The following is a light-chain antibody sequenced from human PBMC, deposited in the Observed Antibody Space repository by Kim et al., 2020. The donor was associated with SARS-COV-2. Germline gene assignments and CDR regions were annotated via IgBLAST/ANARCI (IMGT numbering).Light chain of an antibody. CDR2: GAS. Sequence: RESATLSCRSSQSVVSSYLAWYQQKAGQAPRLLIFGASTRATGIPDRFSGSGSVTDFTLTISRLEPEDLAVYYCQQYVSTSPGLTFVGGTKVEIK. J-gene: IGKJ4*01. CDR3: QQYVSTSPGLT. CDR1: QSVVSSY. V-gene: IGKV3-20*01.